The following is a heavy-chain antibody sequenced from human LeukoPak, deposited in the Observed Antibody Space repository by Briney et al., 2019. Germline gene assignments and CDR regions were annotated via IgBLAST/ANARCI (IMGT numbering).Heavy chain of an antibody. CDR3: ARLQGRGDNYLDF. Sequence: SETLSLTCTVSGVSISAYYWSWLRQPPGKGLEWIGYISYSGSTNYNPSLKTLQSRVTFSVDTSKNQFSLTLSSVTAADTAVYYCARLQGRGDNYLDFWGQGALVTVSS. J-gene: IGHJ4*02. CDR1: GVSISAYY. V-gene: IGHV4-59*08. D-gene: IGHD7-27*01. CDR2: ISYSGST.